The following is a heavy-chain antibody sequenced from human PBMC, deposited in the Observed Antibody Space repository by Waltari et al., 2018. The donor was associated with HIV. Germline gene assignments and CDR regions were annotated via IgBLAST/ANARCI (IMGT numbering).Heavy chain of an antibody. CDR1: GFPFSFSW. V-gene: IGHV3-7*01. J-gene: IGHJ4*02. Sequence: EVQLVESGGGWVQPGGSLPHTCEARGFPFSFSWLCWVRQAPGKGLEWVANINQAGTERHYVDSVRGRFTISRDNGKTSLFLQMNSLSVDDTAVYYCATTHGSGDYDNDFDYWGQGTLV. D-gene: IGHD3-10*01. CDR3: ATTHGSGDYDNDFDY. CDR2: INQAGTER.